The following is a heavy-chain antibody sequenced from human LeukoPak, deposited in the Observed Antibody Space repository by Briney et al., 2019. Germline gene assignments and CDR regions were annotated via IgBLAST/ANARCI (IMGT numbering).Heavy chain of an antibody. J-gene: IGHJ3*02. CDR3: AHKGATRAIDI. CDR1: GGTFSSYA. CDR2: IIPILGIA. V-gene: IGHV1-69*04. D-gene: IGHD5-12*01. Sequence: SVKVSCKASGGTFSSYAISWVRQAPGQGVEWKGRIIPILGIANYAQKFQGRVTITADKSTSTAYMELSSLRSEDTAVYYCAHKGATRAIDIWGQGTMVTVSS.